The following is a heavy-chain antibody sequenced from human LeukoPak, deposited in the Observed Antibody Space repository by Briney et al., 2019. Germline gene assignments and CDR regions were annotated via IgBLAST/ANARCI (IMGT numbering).Heavy chain of an antibody. CDR1: GGSITSGGFY. CDR2: IYYSGST. CDR3: ATGYYDFWSGLPKWFDP. D-gene: IGHD3-3*01. V-gene: IGHV4-31*03. Sequence: PSETLSLTCTVSGGSITSGGFYWNWIRQHPGKGLEWIGYIYYSGSTYYNPSLKSRVTMSVDTSKNQFSLKLSSVTAADTAVYYCATGYYDFWSGLPKWFDPWGQGTLVTVSS. J-gene: IGHJ5*02.